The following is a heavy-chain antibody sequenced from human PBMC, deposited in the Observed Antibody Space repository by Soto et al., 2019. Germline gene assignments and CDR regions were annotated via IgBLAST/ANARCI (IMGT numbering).Heavy chain of an antibody. J-gene: IGHJ4*02. CDR1: GGSISSGGYY. V-gene: IGHV4-31*03. CDR3: AKDQDDFWSGPNNY. CDR2: IYYSGST. D-gene: IGHD3-3*01. Sequence: SETLSLTCTVSGGSISSGGYYWSWIRQHPGKGLEWIGYIYYSGSTYYNPSLKSRVTISVDTSKNTLYLQMNSLRAEDTAVYYCAKDQDDFWSGPNNYWGQGTLVTVSS.